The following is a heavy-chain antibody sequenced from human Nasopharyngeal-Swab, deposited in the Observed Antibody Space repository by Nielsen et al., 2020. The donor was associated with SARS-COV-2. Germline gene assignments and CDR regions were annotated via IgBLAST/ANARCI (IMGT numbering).Heavy chain of an antibody. CDR1: GFSFSVSS. V-gene: IGHV3-73*01. J-gene: IGHJ3*02. CDR2: IRSKVNSYAT. CDR3: ARVNPISGSYYDAIDI. D-gene: IGHD1-26*01. Sequence: GESLKISCAASGFSFSVSSLNWVRQASGKGLEWVGRIRSKVNSYATTYGVSVKGRFTISRDDSKNTAYLQMNGLKTEDTAVYYCARVNPISGSYYDAIDIWGQGTMVTVSS.